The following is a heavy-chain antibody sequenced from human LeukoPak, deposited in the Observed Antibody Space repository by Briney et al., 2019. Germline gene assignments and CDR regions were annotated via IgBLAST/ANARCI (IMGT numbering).Heavy chain of an antibody. V-gene: IGHV4-39*07. CDR1: GGSISSSSYY. CDR2: IYYSGST. D-gene: IGHD7-27*01. J-gene: IGHJ4*02. CDR3: ARANWAYYFDY. Sequence: PSVTLSLTCTVSGGSISSSSYYWGWIRQPPGKGLEWIGSIYYSGSTYYNPSLKSRVTISVDTSKNQFSLKLSSVTAADTAVYYCARANWAYYFDYWGQGTLVTVSS.